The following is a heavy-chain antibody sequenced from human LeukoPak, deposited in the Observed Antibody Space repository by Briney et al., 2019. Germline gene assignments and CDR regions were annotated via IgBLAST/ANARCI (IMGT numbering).Heavy chain of an antibody. Sequence: GGSLRLSCAASGFTFSSYWMHWVRQAPGKGLVWVSRLKFDGTITQYGDSVKGRFTVSRDNAKNTLYLQMESLRAEDTAVYYCAGQANNWFDPWGQGTLVTVSS. CDR1: GFTFSSYW. J-gene: IGHJ5*02. CDR2: LKFDGTIT. V-gene: IGHV3-74*03. CDR3: AGQANNWFDP.